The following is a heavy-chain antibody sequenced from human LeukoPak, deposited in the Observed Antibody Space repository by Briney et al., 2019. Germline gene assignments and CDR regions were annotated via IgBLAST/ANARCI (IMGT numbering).Heavy chain of an antibody. J-gene: IGHJ4*02. CDR1: GYSISSGYY. CDR2: IYHSGST. V-gene: IGHV4-38-2*02. D-gene: IGHD2-2*01. CDR3: AKHCSSTSCYGPFIDY. Sequence: SETLSLTCTVSGYSISSGYYWGWIRQPPGKGLEWIGSIYHSGSTYYHPSLKSRITISVDTSKYQFSLKLTSVTAADTAVYYCAKHCSSTSCYGPFIDYWGQGTLVTVSS.